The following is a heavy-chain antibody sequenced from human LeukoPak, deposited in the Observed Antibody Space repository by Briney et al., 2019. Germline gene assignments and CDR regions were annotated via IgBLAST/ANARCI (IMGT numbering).Heavy chain of an antibody. J-gene: IGHJ4*02. V-gene: IGHV4-38-2*02. CDR3: ARCEGGLFQHYHDY. CDR2: IYHCGST. Sequence: SETLSLTCTVSGYSISSGYYWGWIRQPPGKGLEWIGSIYHCGSTYYNPSLKSRVTISVDTSKNQFSLKLSSVTAADTSVYYCARCEGGLFQHYHDYWGQGTLLTVSS. D-gene: IGHD2-15*01. CDR1: GYSISSGYY.